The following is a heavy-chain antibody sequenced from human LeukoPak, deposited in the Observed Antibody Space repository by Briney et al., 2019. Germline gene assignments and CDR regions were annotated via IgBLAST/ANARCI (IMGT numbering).Heavy chain of an antibody. D-gene: IGHD4-17*01. Sequence: ASVKVSCKASGYTFTGYYMHWVRQAPGQGLEWMGWINPNSGGTNYAQKFQGRVTMTRDTSISTAYMELSRLRSDDTAVYYCAREFDYGDYAYFRHWGQGTLVTVSS. CDR2: INPNSGGT. V-gene: IGHV1-2*02. J-gene: IGHJ1*01. CDR3: AREFDYGDYAYFRH. CDR1: GYTFTGYY.